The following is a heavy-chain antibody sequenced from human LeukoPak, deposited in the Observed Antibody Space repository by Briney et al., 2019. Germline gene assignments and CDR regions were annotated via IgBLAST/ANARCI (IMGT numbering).Heavy chain of an antibody. Sequence: PSETLSLTCTVSGGSISSSSYYWSWIRQPPGKGLEWIGYIYYSGSTNYNPSLKSRVTISVDTSKNQFSLKLSSVTAADTAVYYCARQSRAVDYWGQGTLVTVSS. V-gene: IGHV4-61*05. CDR2: IYYSGST. CDR3: ARQSRAVDY. CDR1: GGSISSSSYY. J-gene: IGHJ4*02.